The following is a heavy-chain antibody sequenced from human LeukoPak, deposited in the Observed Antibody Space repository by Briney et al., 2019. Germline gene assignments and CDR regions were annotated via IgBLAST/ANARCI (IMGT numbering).Heavy chain of an antibody. CDR2: INPKSGGT. J-gene: IGHJ3*02. V-gene: IGHV1-2*02. CDR1: GYTFIDYY. CDR3: ARGPIYYYDSRGAFDI. Sequence: ASVKVSCKASGYTFIDYYMYWVRQAPGQGLEWMGWINPKSGGTNYAQKFQGRVTMTRDTSITTAYMELSRLRSDDTAVYYCARGPIYYYDSRGAFDIWGQGTMVTVSS. D-gene: IGHD3-22*01.